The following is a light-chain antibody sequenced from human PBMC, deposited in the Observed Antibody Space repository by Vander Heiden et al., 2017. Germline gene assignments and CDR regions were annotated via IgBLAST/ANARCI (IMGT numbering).Light chain of an antibody. CDR1: SGSIASNY. J-gene: IGLJ3*02. CDR2: DDN. CDR3: QSYDSSNVV. V-gene: IGLV6-57*02. Sequence: NFMLTPPHSVSESPGKTVTISCTGSSGSIASNYVQWYQQRPGSAPTTVIYDDNQRPSGVPDRFSGSIYSSSNSASLTISGLKAEDESYYYCQSYDSSNVVFGGGTKLTVL.